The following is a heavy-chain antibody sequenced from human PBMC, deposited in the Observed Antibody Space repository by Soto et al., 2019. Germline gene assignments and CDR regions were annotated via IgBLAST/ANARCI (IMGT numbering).Heavy chain of an antibody. CDR2: ISAYNGNT. CDR1: GYTFTSYG. D-gene: IGHD6-19*01. Sequence: GASVKVSCKASGYTFTSYGISWVRQAPGQGLERMGWISAYNGNTNYAQKLQGRVTMTTDTSTSTAYMELRSLRSDDTAVYYCARDPLPPAVVWLVPGAFDIWGQGTMVTVSS. CDR3: ARDPLPPAVVWLVPGAFDI. J-gene: IGHJ3*02. V-gene: IGHV1-18*01.